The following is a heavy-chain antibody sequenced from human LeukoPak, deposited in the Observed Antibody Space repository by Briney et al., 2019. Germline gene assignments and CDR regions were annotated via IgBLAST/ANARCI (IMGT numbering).Heavy chain of an antibody. D-gene: IGHD3-22*01. J-gene: IGHJ4*02. V-gene: IGHV3-30*04. CDR1: GFTFSSYA. Sequence: GRSLRLSCAASGFTFSSYAMHWVRQAPDKGLEWVAVISYDGSNKYYADSVKGRFTISRDNSKNTLYLQMNSLRDEDTAVYYCARDPSKGNYYDSRGYIDYWGQGTLVTVSS. CDR3: ARDPSKGNYYDSRGYIDY. CDR2: ISYDGSNK.